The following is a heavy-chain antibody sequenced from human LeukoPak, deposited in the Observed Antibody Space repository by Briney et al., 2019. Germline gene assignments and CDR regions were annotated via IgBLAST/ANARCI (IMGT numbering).Heavy chain of an antibody. J-gene: IGHJ3*01. CDR3: AREHKWGSADRQAAFDV. D-gene: IGHD7-27*01. CDR2: IWYDGGNK. Sequence: GGSLRLSCIASGFTFTNYGMHWVRQAPGKGLEWVALIWYDGGNKEYADSVKGRFTVSRDNSQGTLYLQMTTLRAEDSAVYFCAREHKWGSADRQAAFDVWGQGTVVTLTS. V-gene: IGHV3-33*01. CDR1: GFTFTNYG.